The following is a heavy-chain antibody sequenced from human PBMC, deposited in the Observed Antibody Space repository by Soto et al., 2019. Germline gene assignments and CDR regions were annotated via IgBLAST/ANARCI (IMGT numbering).Heavy chain of an antibody. CDR2: IKQDGSEK. CDR3: ATALSYGNI. Sequence: EVQLVESGGGLVQPGGSLRLSCAASGMTFSSYWMSWVRQAPGKGLEWVANIKQDGSEKFYVDSVKGRFTISRDNAKNSLYLLMNSLRAKDTAVYYCATALSYGNIWGQGTMVTVSS. D-gene: IGHD5-18*01. V-gene: IGHV3-7*04. J-gene: IGHJ3*02. CDR1: GMTFSSYW.